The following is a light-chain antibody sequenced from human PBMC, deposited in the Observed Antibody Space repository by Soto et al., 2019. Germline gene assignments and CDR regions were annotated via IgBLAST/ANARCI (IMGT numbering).Light chain of an antibody. J-gene: IGLJ2*01. CDR2: YYSDSDK. CDR1: SDINVGSYN. V-gene: IGLV5-37*01. CDR3: MIWPSNAVV. Sequence: QAVVTQPPSSSASPGESARLTCTLPSDINVGSYNIYWYQQKPGNPPRYLLYYYSDSDKGQGSGVPSRFSGSKDASANTGILLISGLQSEDEADYYCMIWPSNAVVFGGGTKLTVL.